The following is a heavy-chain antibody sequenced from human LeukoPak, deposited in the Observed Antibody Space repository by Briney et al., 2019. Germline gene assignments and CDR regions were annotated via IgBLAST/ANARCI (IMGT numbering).Heavy chain of an antibody. J-gene: IGHJ5*02. D-gene: IGHD3-22*01. CDR2: INHSGST. CDR1: RFTFSNYA. V-gene: IGHV4-34*01. CDR3: ARGLVITTVWFDP. Sequence: GSLRLSCAASRFTFSNYAMSWIRQPPGKGLEWIGEINHSGSTNYNPSLKSRVTISVDTSKNQFSLKLSSVTAADTAVYYCARGLVITTVWFDPWGQGTLVTVSS.